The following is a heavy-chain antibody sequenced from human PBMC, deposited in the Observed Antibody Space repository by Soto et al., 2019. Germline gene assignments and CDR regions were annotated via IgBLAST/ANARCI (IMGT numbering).Heavy chain of an antibody. CDR1: GFNFSAYA. D-gene: IGHD2-8*01. Sequence: EVQLLESGGGLVQPGGSLRLSCAASGFNFSAYAMNWVRQAPGKGLQWVSGLVGSGGDKNYVDSVRGRFTVSRDNSKNTLYLQMNSLRDEDTAVYYCAKDLIANNGVLEAFDMWGRGTKVTVSS. CDR2: LVGSGGDK. V-gene: IGHV3-23*01. CDR3: AKDLIANNGVLEAFDM. J-gene: IGHJ3*02.